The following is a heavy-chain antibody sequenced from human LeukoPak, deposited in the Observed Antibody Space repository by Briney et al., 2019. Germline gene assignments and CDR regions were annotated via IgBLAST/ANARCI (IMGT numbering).Heavy chain of an antibody. Sequence: GGSLRLSCAASGFTFSSYGLHWVRQAPGKGLEWVALISYDGSNKYYADSVKGRFTISRDNSKNTLYLQMNSLRAEDTAVYYCAKGHYYGSGSYWVWGQGTLVTVSS. J-gene: IGHJ4*02. D-gene: IGHD3-10*01. V-gene: IGHV3-30*18. CDR2: ISYDGSNK. CDR3: AKGHYYGSGSYWV. CDR1: GFTFSSYG.